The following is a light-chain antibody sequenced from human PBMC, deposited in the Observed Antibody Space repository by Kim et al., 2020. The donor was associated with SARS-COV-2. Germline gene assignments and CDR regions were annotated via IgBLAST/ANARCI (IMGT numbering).Light chain of an antibody. CDR1: QSVDSIH. CDR3: QQYAGLPPT. CDR2: GIS. V-gene: IGKV3-20*01. J-gene: IGKJ1*01. Sequence: PPGERATLSCRASQSVDSIHLAWYQQRPGQAPRLIIYGISSRAIDIPDRFSGSGSGTDFTLTISRLEPEDFAVYYCQQYAGLPPTFGQGTKVDIK.